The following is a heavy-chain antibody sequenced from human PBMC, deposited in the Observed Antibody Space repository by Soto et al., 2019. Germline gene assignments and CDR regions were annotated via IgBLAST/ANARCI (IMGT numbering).Heavy chain of an antibody. CDR2: ISHGGSP. CDR1: GWSVSSGVFS. CDR3: ARGHYYYAMDL. J-gene: IGHJ6*02. Sequence: TLCLTCAVSGWSVSSGVFSWNWIRQPPGQGLEWIGYISHGGSPHYTPSLRSRVSISVDRSTNVISLNLTSMTPADTAVYFCARGHYYYAMDLWGQGTTVTVSS. V-gene: IGHV4-30-2*01.